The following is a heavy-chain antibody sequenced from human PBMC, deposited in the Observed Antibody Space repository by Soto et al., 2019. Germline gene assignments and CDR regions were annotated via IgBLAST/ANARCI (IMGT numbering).Heavy chain of an antibody. D-gene: IGHD3-3*01. CDR1: GYTFTSYG. J-gene: IGHJ6*02. CDR3: ARDPSGYDFWSGYRGYGMDV. Sequence: QVQLVQSGAEVKKPGASVKVSCKASGYTFTSYGISWVRQAPGQGLEWMGWISAYNGNTNYAQKLQGRVTMTTDPSTSTAYMELRSLRSDDTAVYYCARDPSGYDFWSGYRGYGMDVWGQGTTVTVSS. V-gene: IGHV1-18*01. CDR2: ISAYNGNT.